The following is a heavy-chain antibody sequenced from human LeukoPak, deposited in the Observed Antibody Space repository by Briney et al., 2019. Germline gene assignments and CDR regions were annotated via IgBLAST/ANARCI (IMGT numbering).Heavy chain of an antibody. CDR3: ASRITVAGNYFDY. CDR2: IYHSGST. J-gene: IGHJ4*02. D-gene: IGHD6-19*01. V-gene: IGHV4-38-2*02. CDR1: DDSISSGFY. Sequence: SETLSLTCTVSDDSISSGFYWGWIRQPPGKGLEWIGSIYHSGSTYYNPSLKSRVTISIDTSKNQFSLRLSSVTAADTAVYYCASRITVAGNYFDYWGQGTLVTVSS.